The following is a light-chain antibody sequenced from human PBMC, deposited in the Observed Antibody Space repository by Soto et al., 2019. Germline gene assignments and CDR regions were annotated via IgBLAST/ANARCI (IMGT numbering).Light chain of an antibody. CDR2: ECS. CDR3: CSYAGSSTLV. Sequence: QSVLTQPASVSGSPGQSITISCTGTSSDVGSYNLVSWYQQHPGKAPKLMIYECSKRPSGVSNRFSGSKSGNTASLTISGLQAEDEADYYCCSYAGSSTLVFGTGTKLTVL. CDR1: SSDVGSYNL. V-gene: IGLV2-23*01. J-gene: IGLJ1*01.